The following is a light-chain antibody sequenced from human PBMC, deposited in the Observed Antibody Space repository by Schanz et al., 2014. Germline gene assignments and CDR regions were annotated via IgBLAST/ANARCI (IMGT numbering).Light chain of an antibody. Sequence: QSVLTQPPSVSGAPGQRVTISCTGSSSNIGAGYDVHWYQQLPGAAPKLLISNTSNRPSGVPDRFSGSKSGASASLAITGLQAEDEADYYCAAWDDSLNALFGGGTKLTVL. CDR3: AAWDDSLNAL. V-gene: IGLV1-40*01. J-gene: IGLJ3*02. CDR1: SSNIGAGYD. CDR2: NTS.